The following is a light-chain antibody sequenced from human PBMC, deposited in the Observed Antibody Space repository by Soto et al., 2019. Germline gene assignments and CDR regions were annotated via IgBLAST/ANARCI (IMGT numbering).Light chain of an antibody. Sequence: EIVLTQSRGTLSLSPGERASLSCRASQSVTSSYLAWYQQKPGQAPRLLIYVASNRATGIPDRFSGSGSGSDFTLTINRLEPEDFAVYYCQQYGSSPWTFGQGTKVEIK. J-gene: IGKJ1*01. CDR1: QSVTSSY. V-gene: IGKV3-20*01. CDR2: VAS. CDR3: QQYGSSPWT.